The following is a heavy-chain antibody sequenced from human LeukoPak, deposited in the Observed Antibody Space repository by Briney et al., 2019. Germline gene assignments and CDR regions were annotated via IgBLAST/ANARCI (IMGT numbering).Heavy chain of an antibody. Sequence: GASVKVSCKASGGTFSSYAISWARQAPGQGLEWMGGIIPIFGTANYAQKFQGRVTITADESTSTAYMELSSLRSEDTAVYYCAQEGGSGSSKLDYWGQGTLVTVSS. J-gene: IGHJ4*02. V-gene: IGHV1-69*13. D-gene: IGHD3-10*01. CDR2: IIPIFGTA. CDR1: GGTFSSYA. CDR3: AQEGGSGSSKLDY.